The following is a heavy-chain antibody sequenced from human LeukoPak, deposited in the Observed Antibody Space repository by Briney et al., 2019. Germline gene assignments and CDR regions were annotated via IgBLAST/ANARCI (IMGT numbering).Heavy chain of an antibody. CDR1: GFNFRDAA. CDR2: ISFSGDNS. J-gene: IGHJ3*01. Sequence: PGGSLRLSCAASGFNFRDAAMTWVRQAPGKGLGWVSLISFSGDNSYYADSVKGRFTISRDNSKNTLSLQMNSLRVEDTAIYYCAKDIQLSTWGLGTMVTVSS. CDR3: AKDIQLST. D-gene: IGHD5-24*01. V-gene: IGHV3-23*01.